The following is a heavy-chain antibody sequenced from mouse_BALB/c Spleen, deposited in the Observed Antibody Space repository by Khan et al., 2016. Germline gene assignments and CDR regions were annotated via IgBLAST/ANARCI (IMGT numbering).Heavy chain of an antibody. CDR1: GYTFTDHA. V-gene: IGHV1S53*02. CDR2: ISPGKGDI. CDR3: KRSLAVLAY. J-gene: IGHJ3*01. Sequence: QVQLQQADAALVKPGASVKISCKASGYTFTDHAIHWVKQKPEQGLGWIGYISPGKGDIKYNEKCKGKATLTADKSSSTADMQLNSLTSEESAVYIAKRSLAVLAYWGPGPLVTVSA.